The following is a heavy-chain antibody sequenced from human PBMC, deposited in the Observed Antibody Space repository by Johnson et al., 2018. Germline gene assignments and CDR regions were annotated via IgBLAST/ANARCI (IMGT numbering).Heavy chain of an antibody. CDR1: GLTLTNYG. Sequence: QVQLQESGGGVVLPGRSLRLSCEVSGLTLTNYGMHWVRQAPGKGLEWVAGISYDGGNKNYADYVKGRFTISRDNSENTVYLQMNSLRLADTAVYYCSKNWWQGRMNDAFDSWGQGTMVTVSS. CDR3: SKNWWQGRMNDAFDS. CDR2: ISYDGGNK. V-gene: IGHV3-30*18. J-gene: IGHJ3*02. D-gene: IGHD2-15*01.